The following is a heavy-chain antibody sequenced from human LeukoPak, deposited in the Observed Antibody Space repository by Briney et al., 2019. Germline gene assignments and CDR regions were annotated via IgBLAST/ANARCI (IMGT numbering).Heavy chain of an antibody. V-gene: IGHV4-30-4*08. CDR2: IYYSGST. CDR1: GGSISSGDYY. CDR3: ARGVDTAMVTRLFDY. D-gene: IGHD5-18*01. J-gene: IGHJ4*02. Sequence: PSQTLSLTCTVSGGSISSGDYYWSWIRQPPGKGLEWIGYIYYSGSTYYNPSLKSRVTISVDTSKNQFSLKLSSVTAADTAVYYCARGVDTAMVTRLFDYWGQGTLVTVSS.